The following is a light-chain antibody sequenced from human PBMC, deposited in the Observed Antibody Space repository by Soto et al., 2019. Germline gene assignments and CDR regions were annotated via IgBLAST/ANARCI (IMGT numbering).Light chain of an antibody. CDR3: SSFTTDSTYV. J-gene: IGLJ1*01. V-gene: IGLV2-14*02. Sequence: QSVLTQPASVSGSPGQSITISCTGSSSDVGSYNFVSWYQQHPGKAPKLIIYEGTKRPSGVSNRFSGSKSGNTASLTISGLQAEDEADYCCSSFTTDSTYVFGTGTKVTVL. CDR1: SSDVGSYNF. CDR2: EGT.